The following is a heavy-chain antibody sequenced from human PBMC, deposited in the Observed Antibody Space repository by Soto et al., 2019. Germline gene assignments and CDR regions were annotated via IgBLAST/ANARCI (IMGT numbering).Heavy chain of an antibody. D-gene: IGHD5-18*01. J-gene: IGHJ3*02. Sequence: QVQLQESGPGLVKPSETLSLTCTVSGGSISSYYWSWIRQPPGKGLEWIGYIYYSGSTNYNPSLKSRVTISVDTSKNQFSLKLSSVTAADTAVYYCAGSRLIQLWLPDAFDIWGQGTMVTVSS. CDR2: IYYSGST. CDR3: AGSRLIQLWLPDAFDI. V-gene: IGHV4-59*01. CDR1: GGSISSYY.